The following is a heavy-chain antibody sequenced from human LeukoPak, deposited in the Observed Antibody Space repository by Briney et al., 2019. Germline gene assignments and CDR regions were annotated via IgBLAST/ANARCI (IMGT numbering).Heavy chain of an antibody. CDR3: ARVAFPQGGSSYYFDY. Sequence: GRSLRLSCAASGFTFSSYPMHWVRQAPGKGLEWVAVISYDGSNKYYADSVKGRFTISRDNSKNTLYLQMNSLRAEDTAVYYCARVAFPQGGSSYYFDYWGQGTLVTVSS. J-gene: IGHJ4*02. D-gene: IGHD2-15*01. V-gene: IGHV3-30-3*01. CDR1: GFTFSSYP. CDR2: ISYDGSNK.